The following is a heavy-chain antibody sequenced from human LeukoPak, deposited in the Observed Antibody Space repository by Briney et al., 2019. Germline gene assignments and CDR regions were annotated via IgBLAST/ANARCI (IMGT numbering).Heavy chain of an antibody. CDR2: ISAYNGNT. Sequence: ASVKVSCKASGYTFTSYGISWVRQAPGQGLEWMGWISAYNGNTNYAQKLQGRVTMTTDTSTSTAYMELRSLRSDDTAVYYCAREESCDSSGYPFDYWGQGTLVTVSS. J-gene: IGHJ4*02. D-gene: IGHD3-22*01. CDR3: AREESCDSSGYPFDY. V-gene: IGHV1-18*01. CDR1: GYTFTSYG.